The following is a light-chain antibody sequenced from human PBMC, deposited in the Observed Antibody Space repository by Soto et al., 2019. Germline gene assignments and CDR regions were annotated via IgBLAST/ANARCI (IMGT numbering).Light chain of an antibody. J-gene: IGKJ1*01. CDR3: QQRSNWPRT. V-gene: IGKV3-11*01. CDR1: QSVTTY. CDR2: DAS. Sequence: EIVLTPSPDTLCLSPGERATLSCRASQSVTTYLAWYQQKPGQAPRLLIYDASNRATGIPARFSGSGSGTDFTLTINSLEPEDFAVYYCQQRSNWPRTFGRGTKVDIK.